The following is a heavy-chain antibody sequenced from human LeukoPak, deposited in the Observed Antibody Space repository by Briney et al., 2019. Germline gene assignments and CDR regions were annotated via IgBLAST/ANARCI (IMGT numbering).Heavy chain of an antibody. CDR3: ARDKVAAAHLDY. Sequence: PGGSLRLSCVASGLTVSSNYMSWVRQAPGKGLEWVSVIYSGGSKYHADSVKGRFTISRDNSKNALYLQMNSLRVEDTAVYYCARDKVAAAHLDYWGQGTLVTVSS. CDR2: IYSGGSK. J-gene: IGHJ4*02. V-gene: IGHV3-66*01. D-gene: IGHD2-2*01. CDR1: GLTVSSNY.